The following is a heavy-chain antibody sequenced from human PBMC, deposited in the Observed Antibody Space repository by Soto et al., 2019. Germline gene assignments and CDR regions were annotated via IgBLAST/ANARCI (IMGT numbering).Heavy chain of an antibody. CDR2: INPTGDST. J-gene: IGHJ3*02. CDR3: ASPNWAGQDAFDI. CDR1: GYTFTNYY. V-gene: IGHV1-46*01. Sequence: QMQLVQSGAEVKKPGASVEVSCKASGYTFTNYYVHWVRQAPGEGLEWMGMINPTGDSTTYAQKFQGRVTMTRDTSTSTVYMELYSLRSEETAVYYCASPNWAGQDAFDIRGQGTMVTVSS. D-gene: IGHD1-1*01.